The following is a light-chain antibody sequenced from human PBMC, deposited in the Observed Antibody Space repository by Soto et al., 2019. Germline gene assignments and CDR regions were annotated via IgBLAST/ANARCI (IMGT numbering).Light chain of an antibody. CDR3: QQRSNWPIT. V-gene: IGKV3D-20*02. Sequence: ESVLTQSPGTLSLSPGERATLSCRASQSVSRNYLVWYQQKPGQAPRLLIYGASSRATGIPDRFSGSGSGTDFTLTISKLEPEDFAVYYCQQRSNWPITVGQGTRLEIK. CDR1: QSVSRNY. J-gene: IGKJ5*01. CDR2: GAS.